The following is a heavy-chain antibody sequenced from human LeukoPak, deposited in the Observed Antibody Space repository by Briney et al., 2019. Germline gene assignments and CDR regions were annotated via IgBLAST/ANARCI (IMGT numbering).Heavy chain of an antibody. J-gene: IGHJ4*02. Sequence: GGSLRLSCAASGFTFSSSAMSWVRQAPGRGLEWVSAISNNGGYTYYADSVQGRFTISRDNSKSTLCLQMNSLRVEDTAVYYCAKQLGYCSDGSCYFPYWGQGTLVTVSS. CDR1: GFTFSSSA. V-gene: IGHV3-23*01. CDR2: ISNNGGYT. D-gene: IGHD2-15*01. CDR3: AKQLGYCSDGSCYFPY.